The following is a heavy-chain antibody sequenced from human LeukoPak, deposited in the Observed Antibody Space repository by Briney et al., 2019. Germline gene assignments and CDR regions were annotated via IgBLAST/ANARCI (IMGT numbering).Heavy chain of an antibody. CDR3: ARGVSEHRAFYDWFDP. CDR2: IYFSGTT. Sequence: SETLSLTCAVSGYSISSGDYYWSWIRQPPGKGREWIGYIYFSGTTYYNPSLKSRVIISVDTSKNQFSLKLSSVTAADTAVYYCARGVSEHRAFYDWFDPWGQGTLVTVSS. D-gene: IGHD2/OR15-2a*01. CDR1: GYSISSGDYY. J-gene: IGHJ5*02. V-gene: IGHV4-30-4*08.